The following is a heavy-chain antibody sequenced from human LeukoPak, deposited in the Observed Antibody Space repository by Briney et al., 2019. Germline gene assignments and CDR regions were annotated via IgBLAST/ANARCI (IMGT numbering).Heavy chain of an antibody. Sequence: SETLSLTCTVSGGSISSGDYYWSWIRQPPGKGLEWIGYIYYSGSTYYNPSLKSRVTISVDTSKNQFSLKLSSVTAADTAVYYCARDRGSGSYYAVVGHYFDYWGQGTLVTVSS. CDR3: ARDRGSGSYYAVVGHYFDY. D-gene: IGHD3-10*01. CDR2: IYYSGST. V-gene: IGHV4-30-4*01. CDR1: GGSISSGDYY. J-gene: IGHJ4*02.